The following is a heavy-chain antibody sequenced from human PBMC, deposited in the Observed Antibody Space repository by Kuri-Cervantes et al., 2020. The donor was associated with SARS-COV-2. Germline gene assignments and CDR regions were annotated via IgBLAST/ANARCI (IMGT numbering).Heavy chain of an antibody. Sequence: GESLKISCAASGFTFNTYWMTWVRQAPGKGPESVANIKQDGSEKYYVDSVKGRFTISRDNAKNSLYLQMNSLRAEDTAVYYCAREEVVPAAVRGYFYRYGMGVWGQGTTVTVSS. D-gene: IGHD2-2*01. CDR2: IKQDGSEK. J-gene: IGHJ6*02. CDR1: GFTFNTYW. CDR3: AREEVVPAAVRGYFYRYGMGV. V-gene: IGHV3-7*04.